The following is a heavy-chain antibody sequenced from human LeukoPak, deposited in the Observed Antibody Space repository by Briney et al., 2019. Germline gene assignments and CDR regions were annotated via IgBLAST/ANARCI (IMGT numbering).Heavy chain of an antibody. D-gene: IGHD2-21*02. J-gene: IGHJ4*02. CDR3: ARGRHCGGDCYIDY. CDR2: ISYDGSNK. Sequence: PGRSLRLSCAASGFTFSSYAMHWVRQAPGKGLEWVAVISYDGSNKYYADSVKGRFTISRDNSKNTLYLQMNSLRAEDTAVYYCARGRHCGGDCYIDYWGQGTLVTVSS. V-gene: IGHV3-30*04. CDR1: GFTFSSYA.